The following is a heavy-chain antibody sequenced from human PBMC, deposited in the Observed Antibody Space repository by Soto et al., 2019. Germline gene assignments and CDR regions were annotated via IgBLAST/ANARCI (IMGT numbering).Heavy chain of an antibody. CDR2: ISGSGGST. CDR1: GFTFSRYW. D-gene: IGHD3-22*01. CDR3: ANYDSCGYYYVGAFDI. V-gene: IGHV3-23*01. J-gene: IGHJ3*02. Sequence: PGGSLRLSCAASGFTFSRYWMSWVRQAPGTGLEWVSAISGSGGSTYYADSVKGRFTISRDNSKNTLYLQMNSLRAEDTAVYYCANYDSCGYYYVGAFDIWGQETMVTVSS.